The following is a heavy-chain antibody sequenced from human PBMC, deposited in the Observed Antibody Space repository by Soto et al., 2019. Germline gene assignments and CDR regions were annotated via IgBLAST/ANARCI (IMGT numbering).Heavy chain of an antibody. V-gene: IGHV3-23*01. CDR1: GFTFSNYA. CDR3: TKNALQGAVAGPNWFDP. CDR2: ISGSGGST. Sequence: GGSLRLSCAASGFTFSNYAMNWVRQAPGKGLEWVSAISGSGGSTYYAGSVKGRFTISRDNSKNTLYVQMNSLRAEDTAVYYCTKNALQGAVAGPNWFDPWGQGTLVTVSS. D-gene: IGHD6-19*01. J-gene: IGHJ5*02.